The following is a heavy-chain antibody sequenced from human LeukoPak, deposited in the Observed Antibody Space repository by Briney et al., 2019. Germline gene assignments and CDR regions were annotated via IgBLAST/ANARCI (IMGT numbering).Heavy chain of an antibody. V-gene: IGHV3-23*01. Sequence: GGSLRLSCAASGFNFSSYAMSWARHAPGKALEYVSAIIGSGGSTYYADSVKGRFTISRDNSKNTLYLQMNSLRAEDTAVYYCAKVPHYGDYVIWGQGTMVTVSS. D-gene: IGHD4-17*01. J-gene: IGHJ3*02. CDR2: IIGSGGST. CDR1: GFNFSSYA. CDR3: AKVPHYGDYVI.